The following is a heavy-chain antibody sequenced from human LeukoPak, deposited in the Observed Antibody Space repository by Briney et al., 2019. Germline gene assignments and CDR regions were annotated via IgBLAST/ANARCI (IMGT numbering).Heavy chain of an antibody. CDR2: IWYDGSNK. D-gene: IGHD4-11*01. CDR3: ARGLPDYSNYEDLYYFDY. Sequence: PGGSLRLSCAASGFTFSNYGMHWVRQAPGKGLEWVAVIWYDGSNKYYADSVKGRFTISRDNSKNTLYLQMNSLRAEDTAVYYCARGLPDYSNYEDLYYFDYWGQGTLVTVSS. J-gene: IGHJ4*02. CDR1: GFTFSNYG. V-gene: IGHV3-33*01.